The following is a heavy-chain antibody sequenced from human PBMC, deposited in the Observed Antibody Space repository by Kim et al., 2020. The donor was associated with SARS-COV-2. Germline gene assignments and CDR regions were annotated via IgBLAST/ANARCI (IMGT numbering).Heavy chain of an antibody. D-gene: IGHD6-19*01. CDR3: ARQDSHSSGRDY. Sequence: RYSPSFQGQVTISADKSISTAYLQWSSLKASDTAMYYCARQDSHSSGRDYWGQGTLVTVSS. J-gene: IGHJ4*02. V-gene: IGHV5-51*01.